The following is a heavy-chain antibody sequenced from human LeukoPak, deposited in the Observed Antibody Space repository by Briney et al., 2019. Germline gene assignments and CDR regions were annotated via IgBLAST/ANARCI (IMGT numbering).Heavy chain of an antibody. CDR2: IKQDGSEK. Sequence: TGGSLRLSCAASGFTFSSSWMAWVRQAPGKGLEWVANIKQDGSEKYYVDSVKGRFTISRDNAKNSLYLQMNSLRAEDTAVYYCARDVNQLETPYYYYGMDVWGQGTTVTVSS. CDR3: ARDVNQLETPYYYYGMDV. CDR1: GFTFSSSW. V-gene: IGHV3-7*01. J-gene: IGHJ6*02. D-gene: IGHD1-1*01.